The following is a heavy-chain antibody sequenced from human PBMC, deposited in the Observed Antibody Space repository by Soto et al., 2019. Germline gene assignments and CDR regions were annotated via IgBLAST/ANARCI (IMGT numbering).Heavy chain of an antibody. D-gene: IGHD3-22*01. Sequence: SETLSLTCTVSGGSVNTAPYHWSWIRQSPRNGLEWIGNIYYTGSTNYNLSFESRVAISLDTSNNQFSLRLTSLTAADTAVYFCARDHHSYYDTSGYYPYFDFWGQGTLVTVSS. CDR1: GGSVNTAPYH. CDR2: IYYTGST. V-gene: IGHV4-61*01. J-gene: IGHJ4*02. CDR3: ARDHHSYYDTSGYYPYFDF.